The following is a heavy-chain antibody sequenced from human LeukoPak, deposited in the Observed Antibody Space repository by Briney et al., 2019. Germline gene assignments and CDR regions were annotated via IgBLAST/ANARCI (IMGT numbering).Heavy chain of an antibody. Sequence: SVEVSCKASGGTFSSYAISWVRQAPGQGLEWMGGIIPIFGTANYAQKFQGRVTITTDESTSTAYMELSSLRSEDTAVYYCARAAQGYCSSTSCYGGGNWFNPWGQGTLVTVSS. D-gene: IGHD2-2*01. CDR2: IIPIFGTA. CDR3: ARAAQGYCSSTSCYGGGNWFNP. V-gene: IGHV1-69*05. CDR1: GGTFSSYA. J-gene: IGHJ5*02.